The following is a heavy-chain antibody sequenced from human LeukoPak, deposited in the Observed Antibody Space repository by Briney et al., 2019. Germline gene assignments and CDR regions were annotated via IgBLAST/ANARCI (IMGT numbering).Heavy chain of an antibody. J-gene: IGHJ6*03. V-gene: IGHV1-46*01. CDR2: INPSGGST. D-gene: IGHD3-3*01. Sequence: ASVKVSCTASGYTFTSYYMHWVRQAPGQGLEWMGIINPSGGSTSYAQKFQGRVTMTRDMSTSTVYMELSSLRSEDTAVYYCARDPYYDFWGGWTGSYYYYMDVWGKGTTVTVSS. CDR1: GYTFTSYY. CDR3: ARDPYYDFWGGWTGSYYYYMDV.